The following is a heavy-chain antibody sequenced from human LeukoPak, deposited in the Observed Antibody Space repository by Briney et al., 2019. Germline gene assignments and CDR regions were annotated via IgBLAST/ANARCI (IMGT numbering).Heavy chain of an antibody. CDR3: TVTGYYHDSSGYYYGDAFDI. CDR1: GFTFSNAW. D-gene: IGHD3-22*01. Sequence: GGSLRLSCAASGFTFSNAWMSWVRQAPGKGLEWVGRIKSKTDGGTTDYAAPVKGRFTISRDDSKNTLYLQMNSLKTEDTAVYYCTVTGYYHDSSGYYYGDAFDIWGQGTMVTVSS. J-gene: IGHJ3*02. V-gene: IGHV3-15*01. CDR2: IKSKTDGGTT.